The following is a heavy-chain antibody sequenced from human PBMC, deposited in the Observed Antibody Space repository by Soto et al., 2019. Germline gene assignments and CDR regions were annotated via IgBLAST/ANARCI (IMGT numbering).Heavy chain of an antibody. CDR3: AVEIVREILIFESSGMHV. Sequence: QVHLVQSGAEVKKPGSSVKVSCKTSGGSFNNYAVSWVRQAPGQGLEWMGGIIPNFDTPNYAQKFQDRVTIIADESTSTVYMELRSLRSNDTAVYYCAVEIVREILIFESSGMHVWGQGTTVIVSS. J-gene: IGHJ6*02. D-gene: IGHD2-2*03. V-gene: IGHV1-69*01. CDR2: IIPNFDTP. CDR1: GGSFNNYA.